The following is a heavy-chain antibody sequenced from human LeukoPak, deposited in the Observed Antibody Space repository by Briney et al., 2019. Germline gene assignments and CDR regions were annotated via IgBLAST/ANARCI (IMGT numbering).Heavy chain of an antibody. Sequence: SETLSPTCAVYGGSFSGYYWSWIRQPPGKGLEWIGEINHSGSINYNPSLKSRVTISVDTSKNQFSLKLSSVTAADTAVYYCARGAGALTLDYFDYWGQGTLVTVSS. J-gene: IGHJ4*02. CDR3: ARGAGALTLDYFDY. CDR2: INHSGSI. V-gene: IGHV4-34*01. CDR1: GGSFSGYY. D-gene: IGHD4/OR15-4a*01.